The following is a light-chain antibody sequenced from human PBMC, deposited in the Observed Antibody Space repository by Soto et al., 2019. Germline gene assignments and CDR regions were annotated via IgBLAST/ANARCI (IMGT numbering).Light chain of an antibody. V-gene: IGKV1-5*01. CDR3: KQYNSYWT. J-gene: IGKJ1*01. Sequence: DIQMTQSPSTLSASVGDRVTITCRASQSLSSWLAWYQQKPGKAPKLLSNDASSLESGVPSRFSCSGSGTEFTLTISSMQPDDCATYYFKQYNSYWTFGQGTKVEFK. CDR1: QSLSSW. CDR2: DAS.